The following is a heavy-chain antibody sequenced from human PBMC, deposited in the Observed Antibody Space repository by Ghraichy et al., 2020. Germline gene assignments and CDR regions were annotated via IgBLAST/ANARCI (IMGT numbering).Heavy chain of an antibody. V-gene: IGHV3-48*02. Sequence: GGSLRLSCAASGFTFSSYTMHWVRQAPGKGLEWVSYISSSSTKYYAASVKGRFTISRDNANNSLFLQMNSLRDEDTAVYYCAREEEWALHFDYWGQGTLVTFSS. CDR1: GFTFSSYT. CDR2: ISSSSTK. CDR3: AREEEWALHFDY. D-gene: IGHD1-26*01. J-gene: IGHJ4*02.